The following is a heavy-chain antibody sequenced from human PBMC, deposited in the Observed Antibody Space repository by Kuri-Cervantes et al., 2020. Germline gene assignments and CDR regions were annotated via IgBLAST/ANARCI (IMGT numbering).Heavy chain of an antibody. CDR2: IRYDGVNK. D-gene: IGHD3-22*01. CDR1: GFTFSTYA. V-gene: IGHV3-30*04. J-gene: IGHJ5*02. Sequence: GGSLRLSCAASGFTFSTYAMHWVRQAPGKGLEWVAFIRYDGVNKYYEDSVKGRFTISRDNSKNTLYLQMNSLRAEDTAVYYCARVLFENYYDSSGYRFDPWGQGTLVTVSS. CDR3: ARVLFENYYDSSGYRFDP.